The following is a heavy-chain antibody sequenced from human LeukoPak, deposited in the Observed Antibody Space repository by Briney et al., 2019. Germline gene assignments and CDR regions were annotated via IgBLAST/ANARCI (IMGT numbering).Heavy chain of an antibody. Sequence: GRSLRLSCAASGFTVSSNYMSWVRQAPGKGLEWVSAISGSGGSTYYADSVKGRFTISRDNSKNTLYLQMNSLRAEDTAVYYCAKDPGDILTGYLYFDYWGQGTLVTVSS. D-gene: IGHD3-9*01. J-gene: IGHJ4*02. CDR2: ISGSGGST. V-gene: IGHV3-23*01. CDR3: AKDPGDILTGYLYFDY. CDR1: GFTVSSNY.